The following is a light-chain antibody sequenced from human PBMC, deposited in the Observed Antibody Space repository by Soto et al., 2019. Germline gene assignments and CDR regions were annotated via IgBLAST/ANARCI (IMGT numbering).Light chain of an antibody. V-gene: IGLV1-44*01. CDR3: AAWDDSLNGSYV. Sequence: VLTQPPSTSGTPGQRVTISCSGSRSNIGSNTVTWYQQLPGTAPKLLIYSNNQRPSGVPDRFSGSKSGTSASLAISGLQSEDEADYYCAAWDDSLNGSYVCGTGTKVTVL. J-gene: IGLJ1*01. CDR2: SNN. CDR1: RSNIGSNT.